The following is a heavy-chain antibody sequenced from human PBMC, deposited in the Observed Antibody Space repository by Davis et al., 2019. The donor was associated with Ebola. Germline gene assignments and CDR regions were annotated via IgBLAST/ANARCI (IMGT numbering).Heavy chain of an antibody. D-gene: IGHD5-18*01. V-gene: IGHV1-2*06. CDR1: GYTFTGYN. CDR3: ARGHNYGFEY. J-gene: IGHJ4*02. CDR2: IISNSGGT. Sequence: ASVKVSCKASGYTFTGYNMHWVRQAPGQGLEWMGRIISNSGGTNYAQKFQGRVTMTRDTSISTAYMELSSLRSDDTAVYYCARGHNYGFEYRGQGALVTVSS.